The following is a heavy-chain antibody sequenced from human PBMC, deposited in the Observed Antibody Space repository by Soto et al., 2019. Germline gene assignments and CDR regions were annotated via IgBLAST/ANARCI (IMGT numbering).Heavy chain of an antibody. J-gene: IGHJ4*02. CDR3: VKGEYYYDSSGYYPFDY. V-gene: IGHV3-30*18. CDR1: GFTFSNYD. CDR2: ISYGGSDK. Sequence: GGSLRLSCTASGFTFSNYDMHWVRQAPGKGLEWVALISYGGSDKYYVDSVKGRFTISRGNSKNTLYLHMNSLGTDDTAIYYCVKGEYYYDSSGYYPFDYWGQGTLVTVSS. D-gene: IGHD3-22*01.